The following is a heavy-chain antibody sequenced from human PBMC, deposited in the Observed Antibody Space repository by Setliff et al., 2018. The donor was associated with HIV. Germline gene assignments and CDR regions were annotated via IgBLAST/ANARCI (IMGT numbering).Heavy chain of an antibody. D-gene: IGHD6-13*01. CDR2: ISWDGGAT. CDR3: TTDRVGGRSTWYRIGAFEI. V-gene: IGHV3-43*01. J-gene: IGHJ3*02. CDR1: GFTFDDYT. Sequence: GGSLRLSCAASGFTFDDYTMHWVRQAPGKGLEWVSLISWDGGATDYAAPVRGRVTISRDDSKNTLYLQMNSLKTEDTAVYYCTTDRVGGRSTWYRIGAFEIWGQGTMVTVSS.